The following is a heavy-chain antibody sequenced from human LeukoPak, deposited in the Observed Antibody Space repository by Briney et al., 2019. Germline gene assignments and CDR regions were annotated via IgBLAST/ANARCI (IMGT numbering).Heavy chain of an antibody. D-gene: IGHD5-18*01. Sequence: GASVKVSCKASGYTFTTLGISWVRQAPGQGLEWMGWINTYNDNTKYARKFQDRITVTADTSTSIVYMDLSSLRSDDTAVYYCARERDTAMVDYFDYWGQGTLVTVSS. CDR2: INTYNDNT. J-gene: IGHJ4*02. CDR1: GYTFTTLG. V-gene: IGHV1-18*01. CDR3: ARERDTAMVDYFDY.